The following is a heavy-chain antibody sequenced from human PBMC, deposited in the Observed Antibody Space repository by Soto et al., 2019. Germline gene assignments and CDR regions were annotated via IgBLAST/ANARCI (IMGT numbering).Heavy chain of an antibody. J-gene: IGHJ4*02. D-gene: IGHD2-2*01. CDR1: GFTFRSYG. CDR3: ARESPYCSSTSCPLEY. Sequence: GGSLRLSCVASGFTFRSYGMHWVRQAPGKGLEWVAVIGYDGSNKYYGDSVKGRFTISRDNSKNTLYLQMNSLRAEDTAVYYCARESPYCSSTSCPLEYWGQGTRVTVAS. CDR2: IGYDGSNK. V-gene: IGHV3-33*01.